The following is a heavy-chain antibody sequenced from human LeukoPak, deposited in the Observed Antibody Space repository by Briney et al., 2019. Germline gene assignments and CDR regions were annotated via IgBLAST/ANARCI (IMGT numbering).Heavy chain of an antibody. CDR2: IYYSGST. J-gene: IGHJ3*02. V-gene: IGHV4-59*02. CDR1: GGSVSSYY. Sequence: SETLSLTCTVSGGSVSSYYWSWIRQPPGKGLEWIGYIYYSGSTNYNPSLKSRVTISVDTSKNQFSLKLSSVTAADTAVYYCARDLHTFDIWGQGTMVTVSS. CDR3: ARDLHTFDI.